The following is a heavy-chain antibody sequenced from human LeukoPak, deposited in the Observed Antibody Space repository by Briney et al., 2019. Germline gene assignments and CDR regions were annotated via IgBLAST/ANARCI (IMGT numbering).Heavy chain of an antibody. V-gene: IGHV4-59*01. D-gene: IGHD3-22*01. CDR2: IYYSGST. Sequence: PSETLSLTCTVSGGSISSYYWSWIRQPPGKGLEWIGYIYYSGSTNYNPSLKSRVTISVDTSKNQFSLKLSSVTAADTAVYYCARAYYCDSSGYRYYFDYWGQGTLVTVSS. CDR1: GGSISSYY. CDR3: ARAYYCDSSGYRYYFDY. J-gene: IGHJ4*02.